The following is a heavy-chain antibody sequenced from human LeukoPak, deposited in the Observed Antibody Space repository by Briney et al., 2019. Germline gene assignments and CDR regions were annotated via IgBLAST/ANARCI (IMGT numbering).Heavy chain of an antibody. CDR3: ARWRFMVRGGGGFDP. CDR1: GASINSDTYY. D-gene: IGHD3-10*01. J-gene: IGHJ5*02. V-gene: IGHV4-61*02. CDR2: IYISGST. Sequence: SETLSLTCTVSGASINSDTYYWSWIRQPAGKGLEWIGRIYISGSTNYNPSLKSRVTMSVDTSKNQFSLKLSSVTAADTAVYYCARWRFMVRGGGGFDPWGQGTLVTVSS.